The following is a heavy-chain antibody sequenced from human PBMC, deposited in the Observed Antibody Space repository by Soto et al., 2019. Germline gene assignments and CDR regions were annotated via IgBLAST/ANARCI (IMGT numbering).Heavy chain of an antibody. CDR2: IHYRANS. Sequence: SETLSLTCAVSGDSISSSSYYWAWIRQPPGKGLEWIGSIHYRANSYYSPSLKSRITISVDTSRNQISLRLSSVTAADTAVYYCARRGVWGGVVNWFDPWGQGTLVTVSS. CDR1: GDSISSSSYY. J-gene: IGHJ5*02. V-gene: IGHV4-39*01. CDR3: ARRGVWGGVVNWFDP. D-gene: IGHD3-3*01.